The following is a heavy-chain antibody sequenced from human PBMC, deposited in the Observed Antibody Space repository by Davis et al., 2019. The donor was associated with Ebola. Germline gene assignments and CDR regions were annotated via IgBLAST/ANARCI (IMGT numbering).Heavy chain of an antibody. Sequence: GGSLRPSCAASGFTFSSYAMSWVRQAPGKGLEWVSAISGSGGSTYYAGSVRGRFTISRDNSKSTLYLQTNSLRADDTAVYYCARGGCSSGYSHFDYWGQGTLVTVSS. V-gene: IGHV3-23*01. CDR1: GFTFSSYA. D-gene: IGHD3-22*01. CDR3: ARGGCSSGYSHFDY. CDR2: ISGSGGST. J-gene: IGHJ4*02.